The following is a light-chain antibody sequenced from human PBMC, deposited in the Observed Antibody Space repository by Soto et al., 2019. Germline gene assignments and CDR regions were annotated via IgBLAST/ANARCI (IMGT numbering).Light chain of an antibody. V-gene: IGKV1-17*01. CDR3: LQHNSYPPT. CDR1: QSLLHSNGYNY. Sequence: MTQSPLSLPVTPGEPASISCRSSQSLLHSNGYNYLGWYQQKPGTAPKRLIYAASNVQAGVPSRFSGSGSGTEFTLTISSLQPEDFATYYCLQHNSYPPTFGQGTKVDIK. J-gene: IGKJ1*01. CDR2: AAS.